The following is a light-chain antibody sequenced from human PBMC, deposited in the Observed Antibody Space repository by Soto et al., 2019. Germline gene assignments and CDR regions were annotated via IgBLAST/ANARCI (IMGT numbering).Light chain of an antibody. J-gene: IGKJ1*01. CDR2: GPS. V-gene: IGKV3-20*01. CDR3: QQYGPSPP. CDR1: ESVGSNY. Sequence: EMVVTQSPGTLSLSPGERATLSCRASESVGSNYLAWYQQKPGLAPRVLVYGPSTRATGIPGRLSGRGSGTEFTLTTTSLAPEDFAVYFCQQYGPSPPVGQGTNV.